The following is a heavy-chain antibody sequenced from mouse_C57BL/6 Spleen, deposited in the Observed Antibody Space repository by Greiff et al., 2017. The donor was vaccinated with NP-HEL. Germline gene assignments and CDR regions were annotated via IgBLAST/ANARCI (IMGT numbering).Heavy chain of an antibody. CDR2: IWTGGGT. CDR1: GFSLTSYA. V-gene: IGHV2-9-1*01. Sequence: QVQLQQSGPGLVAPSPSLSITCTVSGFSLTSYAISWVRQPPGKGLEWLGVIWTGGGTNYNSALKSRLSTSKDNAKRQVFLKMNSLQTDDTARYYGARGAYYGDCDWYFDVWGTGTTVTVSS. D-gene: IGHD2-13*01. J-gene: IGHJ1*03. CDR3: ARGAYYGDCDWYFDV.